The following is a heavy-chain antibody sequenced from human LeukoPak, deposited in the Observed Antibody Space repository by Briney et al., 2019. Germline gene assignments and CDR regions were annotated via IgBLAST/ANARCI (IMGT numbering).Heavy chain of an antibody. J-gene: IGHJ3*02. CDR3: ARGRSITLLRGVAMSDGFDI. D-gene: IGHD3-10*01. CDR1: GFTFSNYG. CDR2: TDTSGNYI. Sequence: TPRSLRLSCTETGFTFSNYGMNWVRKAPGKGLEWVSFTDTSGNYIYYGDSVKGRVTISRDNAKNLVFLQMNGLRAEDTAVYYCARGRSITLLRGVAMSDGFDIWGQGAMVAVSS. V-gene: IGHV3-21*01.